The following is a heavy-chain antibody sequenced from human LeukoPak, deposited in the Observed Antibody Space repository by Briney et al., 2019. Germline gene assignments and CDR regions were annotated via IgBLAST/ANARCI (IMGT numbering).Heavy chain of an antibody. Sequence: GGSLRLSCAASGFTFSSHGMHWVRQAPGKGLEWVAVIWYDGSNKYYADSVKGRFTISRDNSKNTLYLQMNSLRAEDTAVYYCARDMVGRYSSSSYTLDYWGQGTLVTVSS. CDR2: IWYDGSNK. J-gene: IGHJ4*02. D-gene: IGHD6-13*01. CDR3: ARDMVGRYSSSSYTLDY. V-gene: IGHV3-33*01. CDR1: GFTFSSHG.